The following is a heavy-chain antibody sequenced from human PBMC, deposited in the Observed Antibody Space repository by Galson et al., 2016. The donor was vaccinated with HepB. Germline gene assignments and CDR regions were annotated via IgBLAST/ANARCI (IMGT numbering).Heavy chain of an antibody. CDR3: ARGEGYRLRAVNSFDP. CDR2: IKQDGREK. CDR1: EFAFDYYW. D-gene: IGHD3-3*01. Sequence: SLRLSCAATEFAFDYYWMGWVRQAPGKGLEWVANIKQDGREKIYVDSVKGRFTVSRDNAENLLYLQMSSLRVEDTAMYYCARGEGYRLRAVNSFDPWGHGTLVIVS. J-gene: IGHJ5*02. V-gene: IGHV3-7*04.